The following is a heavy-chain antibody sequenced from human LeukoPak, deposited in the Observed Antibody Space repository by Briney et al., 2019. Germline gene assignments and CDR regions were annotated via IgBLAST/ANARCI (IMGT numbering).Heavy chain of an antibody. Sequence: AGGSLRLSCAVSGFTFSDYGMSWVRQPPGKGLEWIGEINHSGSTNYNPSLKSRVTISVDTSKNQFSLKLSSVTAADTAVYYCARVGWRYCSGGSCALLSWFDPWGQGTLVTVSS. V-gene: IGHV4-34*01. J-gene: IGHJ5*02. CDR3: ARVGWRYCSGGSCALLSWFDP. D-gene: IGHD2-15*01. CDR2: INHSGST. CDR1: GFTFSDYG.